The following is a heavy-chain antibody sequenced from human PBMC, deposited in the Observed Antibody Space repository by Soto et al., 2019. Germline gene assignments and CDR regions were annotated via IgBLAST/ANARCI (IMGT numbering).Heavy chain of an antibody. D-gene: IGHD3-22*01. CDR2: ISSSSSYT. CDR3: ARVAQLYYYDSSGYSHFDY. J-gene: IGHJ4*02. CDR1: GFTFSDYY. Sequence: PGGSLRLSCAASGFTFSDYYMSWIRQAPGKGLEWVSYISSSSSYTNYADSVKGRFTISRDNAKNSLYLQMNSLRAEDTAVYYCARVAQLYYYDSSGYSHFDYWGQGTLVTVSS. V-gene: IGHV3-11*06.